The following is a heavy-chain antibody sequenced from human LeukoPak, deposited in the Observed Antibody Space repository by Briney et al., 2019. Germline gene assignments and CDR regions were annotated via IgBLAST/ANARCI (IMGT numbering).Heavy chain of an antibody. J-gene: IGHJ5*02. V-gene: IGHV3-23*01. Sequence: GGSLRLSCAASGFKFSSFAMTWVRQAPGKGLEWVSVISGSGGKTYYADSVKGRFTLSRDNSNRTLFLEMSSLRVEDTAVYYCAREGTYYDSSGYYVSWGQGTLVTVSA. CDR3: AREGTYYDSSGYYVS. CDR2: ISGSGGKT. D-gene: IGHD3-22*01. CDR1: GFKFSSFA.